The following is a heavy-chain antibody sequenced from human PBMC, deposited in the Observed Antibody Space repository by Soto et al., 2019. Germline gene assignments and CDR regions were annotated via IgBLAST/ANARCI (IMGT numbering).Heavy chain of an antibody. CDR1: GVTLSGYY. CDR2: IYSSGST. V-gene: IGHV4-4*07. CDR3: ARGQRFSDWFDP. J-gene: IGHJ5*02. Sequence: SETLSLTCTVTGVTLSGYYWTWIRQSAGGGLEWIGRIYSSGSTNYNPSLKSRVTISLATSMSHFSLRLRSVSAADTAVYYCARGQRFSDWFDPWGQGTLVTVSS. D-gene: IGHD3-3*01.